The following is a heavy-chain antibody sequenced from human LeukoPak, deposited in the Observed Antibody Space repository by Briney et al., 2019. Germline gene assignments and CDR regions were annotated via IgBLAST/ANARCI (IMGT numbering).Heavy chain of an antibody. CDR1: GGSISSSSYY. CDR3: ARTPDDYGDYYWFDP. CDR2: IYYSGST. J-gene: IGHJ5*02. V-gene: IGHV4-39*07. D-gene: IGHD4-17*01. Sequence: SETLSLTCTVSGGSISSSSYYWGWIRQPPGKGLEWIGSIYYSGSTYYNPSLKSRVTISVDTSKNQFSLKLSSVTAADTAVYYCARTPDDYGDYYWFDPWGQGTLVTVSS.